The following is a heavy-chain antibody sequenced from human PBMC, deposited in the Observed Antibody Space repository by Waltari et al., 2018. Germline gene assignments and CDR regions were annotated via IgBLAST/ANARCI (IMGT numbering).Heavy chain of an antibody. J-gene: IGHJ3*02. D-gene: IGHD2-15*01. CDR2: ISYDGRNK. CDR3: ARDKDPSYSYAFDI. CDR1: GFSFSSYS. Sequence: QVQLVESGGGVVQPGRSLRLSCAASGFSFSSYSMHWVRQAPGKGLEWVALISYDGRNKYYADSVKGRFTISRDNSKNTLYLQMNSLRADDTAVYYCARDKDPSYSYAFDIWGQGTMVTVSS. V-gene: IGHV3-30*04.